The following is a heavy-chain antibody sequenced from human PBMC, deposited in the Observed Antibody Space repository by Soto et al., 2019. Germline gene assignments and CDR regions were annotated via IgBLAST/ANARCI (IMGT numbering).Heavy chain of an antibody. D-gene: IGHD2-2*01. V-gene: IGHV4-59*08. CDR3: ARLWGTSSGFDY. CDR2: IYYSGST. J-gene: IGHJ4*02. CDR1: GGSISSYY. Sequence: QVQLQESGPGLVKPSETLSLTCTVSGGSISSYYWSWIRQPPGKGLEWIGYIYYSGSTNYNPSLKSRVTISVDTSKNQFSLKLSSETAADTAVYYCARLWGTSSGFDYWGQGTLVTVSS.